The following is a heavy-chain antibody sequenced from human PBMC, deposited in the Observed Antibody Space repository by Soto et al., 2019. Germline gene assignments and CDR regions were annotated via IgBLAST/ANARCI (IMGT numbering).Heavy chain of an antibody. CDR3: AIMAPCSDAFGHSRPRDS. Sequence: QGQLLQSGAEVKKPGASVKVSCKASGYTFDTYGISWVRQAPGQGLEWMGWIAPNNGDTNYAQKTQGRVTLTTDTSTTIAYLEVRSLRSDDTAVYYCAIMAPCSDAFGHSRPRDSWGQGTLVTVSS. J-gene: IGHJ5*02. V-gene: IGHV1-18*01. D-gene: IGHD2-15*01. CDR2: IAPNNGDT. CDR1: GYTFDTYG.